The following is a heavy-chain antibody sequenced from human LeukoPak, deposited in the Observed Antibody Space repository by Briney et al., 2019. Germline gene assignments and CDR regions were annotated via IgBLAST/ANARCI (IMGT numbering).Heavy chain of an antibody. D-gene: IGHD4-17*01. V-gene: IGHV4-59*01. CDR3: ARSDLYGDYPPGNY. CDR1: GGSISTYY. CDR2: IYYSGRT. Sequence: SETLSLTCTVSGGSISTYYWNWIRHPPGKGLEWIGYIYYSGRTNYNPSLKSRVSISIDTSKNQFSLKLSSVTAADTAFYYCARSDLYGDYPPGNYWGQGTLVAVSS. J-gene: IGHJ4*02.